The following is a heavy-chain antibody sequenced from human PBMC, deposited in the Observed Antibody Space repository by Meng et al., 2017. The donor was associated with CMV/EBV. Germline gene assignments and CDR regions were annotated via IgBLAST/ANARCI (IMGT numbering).Heavy chain of an antibody. CDR3: ARGPTYYYYYGMDV. Sequence: PETLSLTCAVYGGSFSGYYWSWIRQPPGKGLEWIGEINHSGSTNYNPSLKSRVTISVDTSKNQFSLKLSSVTAADTAVYYCARGPTYYYYYGMDVWGQGTTVTVSS. J-gene: IGHJ6*02. CDR1: GGSFSGYY. CDR2: INHSGST. V-gene: IGHV4-34*01.